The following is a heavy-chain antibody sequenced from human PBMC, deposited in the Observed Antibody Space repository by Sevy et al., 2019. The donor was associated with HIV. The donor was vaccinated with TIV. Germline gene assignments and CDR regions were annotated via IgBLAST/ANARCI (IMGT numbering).Heavy chain of an antibody. CDR2: INSHGTIT. D-gene: IGHD3-3*01. CDR3: GGVQLLRFFDWPTYGLDV. CDR1: GFTLSSHW. J-gene: IGHJ6*02. V-gene: IGHV3-74*01. Sequence: GGSLRLSCAASGFTLSSHWMFWVRQGPGKGLVWVSHINSHGTITNYADSVRGRFTISRDNAKNTVYLQMDSLRAEDTDFYYCGGVQLLRFFDWPTYGLDVWGQGTTVTVSS.